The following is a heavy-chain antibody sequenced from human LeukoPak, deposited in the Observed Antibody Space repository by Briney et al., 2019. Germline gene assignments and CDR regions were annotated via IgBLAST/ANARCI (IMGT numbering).Heavy chain of an antibody. CDR1: GFTFSSYG. Sequence: GGSLRLSCAASGFTFSSYGMHWVRQSPGKGLEWVAVIWYDGSIKRYADSVKGRITISRDDSKNTLYPQVDSLRAEDTAVYYCARDIGSNGNYHFDYWGQGTLVTVSS. D-gene: IGHD4-17*01. V-gene: IGHV3-33*01. CDR3: ARDIGSNGNYHFDY. CDR2: IWYDGSIK. J-gene: IGHJ4*02.